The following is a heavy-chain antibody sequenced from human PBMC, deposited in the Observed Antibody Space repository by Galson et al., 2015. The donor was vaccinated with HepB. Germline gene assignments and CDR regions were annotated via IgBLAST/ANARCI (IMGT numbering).Heavy chain of an antibody. CDR3: ARVGDFWSGNYDY. Sequence: SLRLSCAASGFTFSTYWMHWVRQAPGKGLVWVSRINSDGISTSYADSVKGRFTISRDNAKNTLYLQMNSLRAEDTAVYYCARVGDFWSGNYDYWGQGTLVTVSS. V-gene: IGHV3-74*01. CDR2: INSDGIST. D-gene: IGHD3-3*01. J-gene: IGHJ4*02. CDR1: GFTFSTYW.